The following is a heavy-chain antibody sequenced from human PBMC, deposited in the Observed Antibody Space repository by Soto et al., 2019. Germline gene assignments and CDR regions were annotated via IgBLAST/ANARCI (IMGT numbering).Heavy chain of an antibody. Sequence: QITLKESGPTLVKPTQTLTLTCTFSGFSLSTRGMRVGWIRQPPGRALEWLAIIYWNDDKRYSPSLKSRLTITKDASKNHVVLTMTNMDPVDTATYFCAHREKYYFDSWGQGTLVTVSS. J-gene: IGHJ4*02. CDR2: IYWNDDK. CDR3: AHREKYYFDS. V-gene: IGHV2-5*01. CDR1: GFSLSTRGMR.